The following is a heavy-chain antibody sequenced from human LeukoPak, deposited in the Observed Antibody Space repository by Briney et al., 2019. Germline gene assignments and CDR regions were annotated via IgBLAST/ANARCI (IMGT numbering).Heavy chain of an antibody. Sequence: GGSLRLSCAASGFTFSSFWMSWIRQAPGKGLEWVANIKQDGSEKYYVDSVKGRFTISRDNAKNSLYLQMNSLRVEDTAVYYCGIVSAEGGQGTLVTVSS. J-gene: IGHJ4*02. D-gene: IGHD1-14*01. CDR3: GIVSAE. V-gene: IGHV3-7*01. CDR1: GFTFSSFW. CDR2: IKQDGSEK.